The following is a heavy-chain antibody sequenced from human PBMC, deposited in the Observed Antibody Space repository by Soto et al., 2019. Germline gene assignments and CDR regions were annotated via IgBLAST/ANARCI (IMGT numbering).Heavy chain of an antibody. CDR1: GGTFSSYA. Sequence: QVQLVQSGAEVKKPGSSVKVSCKASGGTFSSYAISWVRQAPGQGLEWMGGIIPIFGTANYAQKFQGRVTITADESTSTAYMELSRLRSEETAVYYCARAGDDYGGNDAFDIWGQGTMVTVSS. J-gene: IGHJ3*02. CDR3: ARAGDDYGGNDAFDI. D-gene: IGHD4-17*01. V-gene: IGHV1-69*01. CDR2: IIPIFGTA.